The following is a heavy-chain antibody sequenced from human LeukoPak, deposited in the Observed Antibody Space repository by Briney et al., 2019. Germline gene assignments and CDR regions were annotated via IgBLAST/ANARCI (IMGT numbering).Heavy chain of an antibody. CDR3: ASLQLWYGPFDY. CDR1: EFSVSSNY. Sequence: GGPLRLSCAASEFSVSSNYMTWVRQAPGKGLEWVSLIYSDGSTYYADSVKGRFAFSRDNSKNTVYLQMNSLRAEDTAVYYCASLQLWYGPFDYWGQGTLVTVSS. J-gene: IGHJ4*02. CDR2: IYSDGST. D-gene: IGHD5-18*01. V-gene: IGHV3-53*01.